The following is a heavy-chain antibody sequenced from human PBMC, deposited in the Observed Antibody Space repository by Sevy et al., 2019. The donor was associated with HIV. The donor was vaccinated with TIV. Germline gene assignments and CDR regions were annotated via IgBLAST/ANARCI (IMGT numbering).Heavy chain of an antibody. J-gene: IGHJ4*02. V-gene: IGHV1-18*01. D-gene: IGHD3-22*01. Sequence: ASVKVSCKASGYTFTSYGISWVRQAPGQGLEWMGWISAYNGNTNYAQKLQGRVTMTTDTSTSIAYMELRSLRSDDTAVYYCARGQNYYDSSGYPLDYWGQGTLVTVSS. CDR1: GYTFTSYG. CDR3: ARGQNYYDSSGYPLDY. CDR2: ISAYNGNT.